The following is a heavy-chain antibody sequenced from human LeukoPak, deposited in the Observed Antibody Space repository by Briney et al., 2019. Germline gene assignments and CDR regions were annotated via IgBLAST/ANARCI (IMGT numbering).Heavy chain of an antibody. CDR1: GFTFSNYA. Sequence: GGSLRLSCAASGFTFSNYAMRWVRQAPGKGLEWVSAISGSGGSTYYADSVKSRFTISRDNSKNTLYLQMNSLRAEDTAVYYCAQFCSSTSCNNDYWGQGTLVTVSS. V-gene: IGHV3-23*01. J-gene: IGHJ4*02. D-gene: IGHD2-2*02. CDR2: ISGSGGST. CDR3: AQFCSSTSCNNDY.